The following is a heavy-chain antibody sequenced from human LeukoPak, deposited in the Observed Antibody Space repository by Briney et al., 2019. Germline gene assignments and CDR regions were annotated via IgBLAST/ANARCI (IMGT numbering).Heavy chain of an antibody. D-gene: IGHD3-10*01. CDR2: ISWNSGSI. CDR1: GFTFDNYA. CDR3: AKVYPRWGIESGDAFDI. Sequence: GRSLRLSCAASGFTFDNYAMHWVRQAPGKGLEWVSGISWNSGSIGYADSVKGRFTISRDNAKNSLYLQMNSLRAEDTALYYCAKVYPRWGIESGDAFDIWGQGTMVAVAS. J-gene: IGHJ3*02. V-gene: IGHV3-9*01.